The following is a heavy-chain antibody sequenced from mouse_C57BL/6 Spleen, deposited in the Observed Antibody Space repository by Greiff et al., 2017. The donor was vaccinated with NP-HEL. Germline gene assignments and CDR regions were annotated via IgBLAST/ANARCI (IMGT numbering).Heavy chain of an antibody. J-gene: IGHJ1*03. D-gene: IGHD1-1*01. Sequence: QVQLQQPGAELVRPGSSVKLSCKASGYTFTSYWMHWVKQRPIQGLEWIGNIDPSDSETHYNQKFKDKATLTVDKSSSTAYMQLSSLTSEDSAVYYCARMDLITTVVGGDFDGWGTGTTVTVSS. CDR2: IDPSDSET. CDR3: ARMDLITTVVGGDFDG. CDR1: GYTFTSYW. V-gene: IGHV1-52*01.